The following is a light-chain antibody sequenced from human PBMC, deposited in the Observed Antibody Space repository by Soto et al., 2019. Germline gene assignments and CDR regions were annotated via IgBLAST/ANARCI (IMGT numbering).Light chain of an antibody. CDR2: DAS. V-gene: IGKV3-15*01. Sequence: EIVMTQSPATLSVSLGERATLSCRASQSISSNLAWYQQKPGKAPRLLIYDASTRATGIPARFSGSGSGTEFSLFTSSLLSADVAVSYCQHYYNCPPWTFGQGTKVEIK. J-gene: IGKJ1*01. CDR1: QSISSN. CDR3: QHYYNCPPWT.